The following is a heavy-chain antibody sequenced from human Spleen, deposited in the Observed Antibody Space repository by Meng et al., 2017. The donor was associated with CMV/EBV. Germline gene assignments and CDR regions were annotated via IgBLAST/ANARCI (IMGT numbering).Heavy chain of an antibody. J-gene: IGHJ4*02. Sequence: GESLKISCAASGFTFSYYYMSWVRQAPGKGLELVANIKQDGSEKYYVDSVMGRFTISRDNAKNSLYLQMNSLRAEDTAVYYCARDPYAPDSSGYNYWGQGTLVTVSS. CDR1: GFTFSYYY. D-gene: IGHD3-22*01. CDR2: IKQDGSEK. CDR3: ARDPYAPDSSGYNY. V-gene: IGHV3-7*01.